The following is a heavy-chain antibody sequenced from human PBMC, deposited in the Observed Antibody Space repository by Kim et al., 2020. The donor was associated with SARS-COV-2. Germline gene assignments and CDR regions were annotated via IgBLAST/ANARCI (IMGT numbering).Heavy chain of an antibody. D-gene: IGHD3-16*01. V-gene: IGHV3-23*01. CDR1: GFTLTSYA. J-gene: IGHJ6*02. Sequence: GGSLRLSCEASGFTLTSYAVSWVRQAPGQGPECVSGITGSGASTYYADSVKGRFTISRDNSKNTLYLQMNSLRAEDTARYYCAKGLGTFSYYAMDVWGQGTTVTVSS. CDR2: ITGSGAST. CDR3: AKGLGTFSYYAMDV.